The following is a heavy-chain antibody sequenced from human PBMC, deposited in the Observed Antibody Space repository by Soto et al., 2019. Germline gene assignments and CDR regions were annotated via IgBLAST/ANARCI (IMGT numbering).Heavy chain of an antibody. CDR2: INHSGST. J-gene: IGHJ4*02. CDR1: GGSFSGYY. CDR3: AREARTYYYGSGSSRAFDY. D-gene: IGHD3-10*01. Sequence: QVQLQQWGAGLLKPSETLSLTCAVYGGSFSGYYWSWIRQPPGKGLEWIGEINHSGSTNYNPSLKSRVTISVDPSKNQFSLKLSSVTAADTAVYYCAREARTYYYGSGSSRAFDYWGQGTLVTVSS. V-gene: IGHV4-34*01.